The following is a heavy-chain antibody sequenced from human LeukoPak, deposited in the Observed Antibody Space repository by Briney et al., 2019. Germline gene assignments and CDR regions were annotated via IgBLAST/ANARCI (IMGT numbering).Heavy chain of an antibody. V-gene: IGHV3-23*01. CDR3: AKKGQQTGTDYFDY. Sequence: GGSLRLSCAASGFTFSSYAMSWVRQAPGKGLEWVSTISGSGSGTYYADSVKGRFTISRDNSKNTLYLQMNSLRAEDTAVYCCAKKGQQTGTDYFDYWGQGTLVTVSS. D-gene: IGHD3-9*01. CDR2: ISGSGSGT. J-gene: IGHJ4*02. CDR1: GFTFSSYA.